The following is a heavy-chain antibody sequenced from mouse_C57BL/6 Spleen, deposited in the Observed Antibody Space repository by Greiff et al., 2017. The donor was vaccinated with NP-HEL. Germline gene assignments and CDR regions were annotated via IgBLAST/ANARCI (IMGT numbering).Heavy chain of an antibody. CDR3: ASTITTVTWYFDV. J-gene: IGHJ1*03. CDR1: GYSITSGYY. Sequence: EVKLMESGPGLVKPSQSLSLTCSVTGYSITSGYYWNWIRQFPGNKLEWMGYISYDGSNNYNPSLKNRISITRDTSKNQFFLKLNSVTTEDTATYYCASTITTVTWYFDVWGTGTTVTVSS. D-gene: IGHD1-1*01. V-gene: IGHV3-6*01. CDR2: ISYDGSN.